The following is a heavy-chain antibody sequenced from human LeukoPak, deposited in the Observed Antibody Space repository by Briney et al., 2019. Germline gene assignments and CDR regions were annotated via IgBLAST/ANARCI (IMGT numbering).Heavy chain of an antibody. CDR1: GIDFRASG. CDR2: IQTDGSDK. CDR3: AREGGTVVVGRFDY. Sequence: GGSLRLPCAASGIDFRASGMHWVRQAPGMGLEWVTFIQTDGSDKYYAASVAGRFTISRDNSKNTVYLHMNSLRPDDTALYYCAREGGTVVVGRFDYWGQGTLVTVSS. D-gene: IGHD2-2*01. J-gene: IGHJ4*02. V-gene: IGHV3-30*02.